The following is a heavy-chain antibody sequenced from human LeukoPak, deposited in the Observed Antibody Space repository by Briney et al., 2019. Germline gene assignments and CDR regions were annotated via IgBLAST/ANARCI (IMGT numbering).Heavy chain of an antibody. CDR1: GGSISSSNW. CDR3: ASSPPISYYYYGMDV. CDR2: IYHSGST. V-gene: IGHV4-4*02. J-gene: IGHJ6*02. Sequence: SGTLSLTCAVSGGSISSSNWWSWVRQPPGKGLEWIGEIYHSGSTNYNPSLKSRVTISVDKSKNQFSLKLSSVTAADTAVYYCASSPPISYYYYGMDVWGQGTTVTVS. D-gene: IGHD3-3*01.